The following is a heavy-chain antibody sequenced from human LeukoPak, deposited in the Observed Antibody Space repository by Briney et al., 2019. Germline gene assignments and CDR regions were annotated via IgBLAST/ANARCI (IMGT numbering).Heavy chain of an antibody. CDR2: INPSGGST. J-gene: IGHJ3*02. V-gene: IGHV1-46*01. Sequence: ASVTVSFTASGYTFTIYYMHWVRQAPGQGLEWVGMINPSGGSTSYAQNFQGRVTITSDTSTSTIYMELSSLRSEDTAVYYCARPGGAGDDSSGYPVAFDIWGEGTMVTVSP. CDR1: GYTFTIYY. CDR3: ARPGGAGDDSSGYPVAFDI. D-gene: IGHD3-22*01.